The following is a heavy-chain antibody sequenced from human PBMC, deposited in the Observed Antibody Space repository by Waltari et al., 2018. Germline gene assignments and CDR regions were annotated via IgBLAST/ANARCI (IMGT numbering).Heavy chain of an antibody. J-gene: IGHJ4*02. CDR1: GFTFSSYA. CDR3: AKSDDYSNHYYFDY. CDR2: ISYDGSNK. D-gene: IGHD4-4*01. Sequence: QLQLVESGGGVVQPGRPLRLSCAASGFTFSSYAMHWVRQAPGKGLEWVAVISYDGSNKYYADSVKGRFTISRDNSKNTLYLQMNSLRAEDTAVYYCAKSDDYSNHYYFDYWGQGTLVTVSS. V-gene: IGHV3-30-3*02.